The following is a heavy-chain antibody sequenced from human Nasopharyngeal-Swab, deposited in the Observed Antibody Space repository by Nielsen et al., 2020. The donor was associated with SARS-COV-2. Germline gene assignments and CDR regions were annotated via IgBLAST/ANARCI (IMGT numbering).Heavy chain of an antibody. V-gene: IGHV3-7*04. D-gene: IGHD5-18*01. CDR3: ARDLVPLCLGYSYGFNWFDP. Sequence: ESPKISCAASGFIFSSYWMGWVRQAPGKGLEWVANIKQDGSEKYYVDSVKGRFTISRDNAKNSLYLQMNSLRAEYTAVYYCARDLVPLCLGYSYGFNWFDPWGQGILVTVSS. CDR2: IKQDGSEK. CDR1: GFIFSSYW. J-gene: IGHJ5*02.